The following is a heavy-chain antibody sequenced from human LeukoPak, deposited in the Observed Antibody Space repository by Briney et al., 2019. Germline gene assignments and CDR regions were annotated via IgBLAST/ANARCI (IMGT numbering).Heavy chain of an antibody. D-gene: IGHD1-26*01. CDR1: GFTFSSYA. CDR3: AREGGSGSYSSYFDY. J-gene: IGHJ4*02. Sequence: GGSLRLSCAASGFTFSSYAMLCVRQAPGKGLEWVAVISYDGSNKYYADSVKGRFTISRDNSKNTLYLQMNSLRAEDTAVYYCAREGGSGSYSSYFDYWGQGTLVTVSS. CDR2: ISYDGSNK. V-gene: IGHV3-30-3*01.